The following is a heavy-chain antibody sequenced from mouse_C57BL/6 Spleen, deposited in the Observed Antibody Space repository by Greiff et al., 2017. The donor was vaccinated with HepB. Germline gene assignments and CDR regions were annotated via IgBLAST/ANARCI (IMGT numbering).Heavy chain of an antibody. Sequence: QVQLKQSGPELVKPGASVKISCKASGYAFSSSWMNWVKQRPGKGLEWIGRIYPGDGDTNYNGKFKGKATLTADKSSSTAYMQLSSLTSEDSAVYFCARLPPFAYWGQGTLVTVSA. CDR2: IYPGDGDT. CDR3: ARLPPFAY. CDR1: GYAFSSSW. V-gene: IGHV1-82*01. D-gene: IGHD2-2*01. J-gene: IGHJ3*01.